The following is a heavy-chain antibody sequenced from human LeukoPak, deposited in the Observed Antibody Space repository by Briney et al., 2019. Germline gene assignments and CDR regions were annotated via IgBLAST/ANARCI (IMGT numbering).Heavy chain of an antibody. J-gene: IGHJ4*02. CDR1: GGSISRSSYY. Sequence: KASETLSLTCSVSGGSISRSSYYWGWIRLPPGKGLEWIGSIYFSGSTYYNPSLKSRVTISVDTSKNQFSLKLSSVTAADTAVYCCSRTIEVVVGATFDYWGQGTLVTVSS. CDR3: SRTIEVVVGATFDY. D-gene: IGHD2-15*01. V-gene: IGHV4-39*01. CDR2: IYFSGST.